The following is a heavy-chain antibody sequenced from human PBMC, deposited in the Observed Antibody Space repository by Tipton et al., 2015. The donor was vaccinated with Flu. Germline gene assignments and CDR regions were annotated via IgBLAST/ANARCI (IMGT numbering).Heavy chain of an antibody. D-gene: IGHD3-9*01. Sequence: SLRLSCAASGFTFSSYAMRWVRQAPGKGLEWVSAISWSGGSTYYADSVKGRFTISRDNSKNTLYLQMNSLRAEDTAVYYCAKQGYDILTGYYTPFYYYGMDGWGQGPTVTVSS. CDR3: AKQGYDILTGYYTPFYYYGMDG. V-gene: IGHV3-23*01. CDR2: ISWSGGST. J-gene: IGHJ6*02. CDR1: GFTFSSYA.